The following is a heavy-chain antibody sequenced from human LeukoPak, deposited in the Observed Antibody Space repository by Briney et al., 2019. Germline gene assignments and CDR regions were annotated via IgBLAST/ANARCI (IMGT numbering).Heavy chain of an antibody. Sequence: PGGSLRLSCAASGFTLDDYGMSWVRQAPGKGLEWVSGINWNGGSTGYADSVKGRFTISRDNAKNSLYLQMNSLRAEDTALYYCARAREFSGSYPIGGYQSDYFDYWGQGTLVTVSS. D-gene: IGHD1-26*01. J-gene: IGHJ4*02. CDR3: ARAREFSGSYPIGGYQSDYFDY. CDR2: INWNGGST. CDR1: GFTLDDYG. V-gene: IGHV3-20*04.